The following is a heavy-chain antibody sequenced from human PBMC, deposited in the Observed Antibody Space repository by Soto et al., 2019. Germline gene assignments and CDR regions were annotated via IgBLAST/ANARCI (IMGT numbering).Heavy chain of an antibody. CDR3: VREIVDSFDSSGSPYH. CDR2: IYYSGTT. Sequence: SGTLSLTCSFSGGSINSYTNYWSWIRQTPSRGLEWIGYIYYSGTTYYNPSLKSRVTISIDTSKNQFSLSLTSVVAADKAVYYGVREIVDSFDSSGSPYHLGPGTLVT. J-gene: IGHJ5*02. V-gene: IGHV4-30-4*01. CDR1: GGSINSYTNY. D-gene: IGHD3-22*01.